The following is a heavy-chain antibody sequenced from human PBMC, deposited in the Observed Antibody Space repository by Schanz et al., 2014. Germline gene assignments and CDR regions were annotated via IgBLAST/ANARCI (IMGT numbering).Heavy chain of an antibody. D-gene: IGHD3-3*01. CDR1: GGTFSSYA. CDR2: ISPSSGGT. V-gene: IGHV1-2*06. J-gene: IGHJ5*02. Sequence: QVQLVQSGAEVKKPGSSVKVSCKASGGTFSSYAFSWVRQAPGQGLEWMGRISPSSGGTNYAQNFQGRVTMTKDTSINTVYMELSTLTSDDTAVYYCARESVSRTRWFDPWGQGTLVTVSS. CDR3: ARESVSRTRWFDP.